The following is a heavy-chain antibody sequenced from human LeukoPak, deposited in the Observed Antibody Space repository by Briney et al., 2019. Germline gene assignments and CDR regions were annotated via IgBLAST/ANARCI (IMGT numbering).Heavy chain of an antibody. CDR2: IYYTGTT. Sequence: SETLSLTCTVSGGPINNYYRSWIRQPPGKGLEWIGYIYYTGTTKTNPSLKSRVTMSVDTSKNQFSLKLSSVTAADTAMYYCARDNEVAARSFDYWGQGTLVTVSS. D-gene: IGHD6-6*01. V-gene: IGHV4-59*12. CDR3: ARDNEVAARSFDY. CDR1: GGPINNYY. J-gene: IGHJ4*02.